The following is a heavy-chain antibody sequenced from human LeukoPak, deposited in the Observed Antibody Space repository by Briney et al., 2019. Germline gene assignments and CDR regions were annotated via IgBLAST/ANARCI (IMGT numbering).Heavy chain of an antibody. D-gene: IGHD2-15*01. CDR2: ISAYNGNT. V-gene: IGHV1-18*01. CDR1: GYTFTSYG. CDR3: AKDGDWGGYSRPDY. Sequence: ASVKVSCRASGYTFTSYGISWVRQAPGQGLEWMGWISAYNGNTNYAQKLQGRVTMTTDTSTSTAYMELRSLRSDDTAVYYCAKDGDWGGYSRPDYWGQGTLVTVSS. J-gene: IGHJ4*02.